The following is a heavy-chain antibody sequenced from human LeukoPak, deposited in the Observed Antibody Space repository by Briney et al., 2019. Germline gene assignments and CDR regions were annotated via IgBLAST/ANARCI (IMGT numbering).Heavy chain of an antibody. CDR1: GGTFSSYA. CDR3: ARAPRYCSSTSCLFDY. CDR2: IIPIFGTA. Sequence: ASVKVSCKASGGTFSSYAISWVRQAPGQGLEWMGGIIPIFGTANYAQKFQGRVTITADESTSTAYMELSSLRFEDTAVYYCARAPRYCSSTSCLFDYWGQGTLVTVSS. D-gene: IGHD2-2*01. V-gene: IGHV1-69*13. J-gene: IGHJ4*02.